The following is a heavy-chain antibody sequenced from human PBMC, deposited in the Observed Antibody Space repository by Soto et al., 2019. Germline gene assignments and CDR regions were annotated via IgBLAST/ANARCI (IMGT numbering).Heavy chain of an antibody. Sequence: TLSLTCTVSGGSISSGDYYWSWIRQPPGKGLEWIGYIYYSGSTYYNPSLKSRVTISVDTSKNQFSLKLSSVTAADTAVYYCARDIVTTLANYGMDVWGQGTTVTVSS. D-gene: IGHD5-12*01. J-gene: IGHJ6*02. CDR3: ARDIVTTLANYGMDV. CDR2: IYYSGST. V-gene: IGHV4-30-4*01. CDR1: GGSISSGDYY.